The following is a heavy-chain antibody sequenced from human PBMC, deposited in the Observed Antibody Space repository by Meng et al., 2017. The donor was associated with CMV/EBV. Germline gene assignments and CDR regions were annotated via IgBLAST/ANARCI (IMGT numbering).Heavy chain of an antibody. Sequence: GGSLRLSCAASGFTFSSYWMHWVRQAPGKGLVCVSRINSDGSSTSYADSVKGRFTISRDNAKNTLYLQMNSLRAEDTAVYYCARGSGVPPYYDFWSGYYGIDYWGQGTLVTVSS. J-gene: IGHJ4*02. V-gene: IGHV3-74*01. CDR1: GFTFSSYW. D-gene: IGHD3-3*01. CDR2: INSDGSST. CDR3: ARGSGVPPYYDFWSGYYGIDY.